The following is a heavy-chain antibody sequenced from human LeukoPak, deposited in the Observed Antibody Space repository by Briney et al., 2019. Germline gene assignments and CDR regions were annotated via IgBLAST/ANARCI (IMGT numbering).Heavy chain of an antibody. J-gene: IGHJ4*02. D-gene: IGHD3-22*01. CDR2: IYYSGST. CDR1: GGSISSGDYY. V-gene: IGHV4-30-4*01. Sequence: SQTLSLTCTVSGGSISSGDYYWSWIRQPPGKGLEWIGYIYYSGSTYYNPSLKSRVTISVDTSKNQFSLKLSSVTAADTAVYYCARMVGYYDSSGLFDYWGQGTLVTVSS. CDR3: ARMVGYYDSSGLFDY.